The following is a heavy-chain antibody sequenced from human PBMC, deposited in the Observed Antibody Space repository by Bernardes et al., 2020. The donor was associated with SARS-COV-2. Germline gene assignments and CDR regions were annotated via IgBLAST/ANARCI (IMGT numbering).Heavy chain of an antibody. CDR1: GFTFSSYG. Sequence: GSTLKVFCAASGFTFSSYGMHWVRQAPGKGLEWVEVISYDGSNKYYADSVKGRFTISRDNSKNTLYLQMNSLRAEDTAVYYCAKDTTYYDFWSGYLNQKDYYYYYGMDVWGQGTTVTVSS. CDR3: AKDTTYYDFWSGYLNQKDYYYYYGMDV. D-gene: IGHD3-3*01. CDR2: ISYDGSNK. V-gene: IGHV3-30*18. J-gene: IGHJ6*02.